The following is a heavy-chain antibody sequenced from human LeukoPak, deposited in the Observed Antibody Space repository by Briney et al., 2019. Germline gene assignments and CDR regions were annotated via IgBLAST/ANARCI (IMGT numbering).Heavy chain of an antibody. Sequence: PSETLSLTCTVSGGSISSSSYYWGWIRQPPGKGLEWIGSIYYSGSTYYNPSLKSRVTISVDTSKNQFSLKLSSVTAADTAVYYCARNYYDSSGRQDYWGQGTLVTVSS. CDR2: IYYSGST. V-gene: IGHV4-39*01. CDR3: ARNYYDSSGRQDY. J-gene: IGHJ4*02. CDR1: GGSISSSSYY. D-gene: IGHD3-22*01.